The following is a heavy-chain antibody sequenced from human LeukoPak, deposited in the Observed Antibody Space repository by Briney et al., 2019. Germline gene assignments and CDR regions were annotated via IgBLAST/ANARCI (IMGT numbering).Heavy chain of an antibody. CDR1: GFTFSSYG. J-gene: IGHJ4*02. D-gene: IGHD2-2*01. CDR3: AGVVPAAHEY. V-gene: IGHV3-30*03. CDR2: ISYDGSNK. Sequence: GGSLRLSCAASGFTFSSYGMHWVRQAPGKGLEWVAVISYDGSNKYYADSVKGRFTISKDNSKNTLYLQMNSLRAEDTAVYYCAGVVPAAHEYWGQGTLVTVSS.